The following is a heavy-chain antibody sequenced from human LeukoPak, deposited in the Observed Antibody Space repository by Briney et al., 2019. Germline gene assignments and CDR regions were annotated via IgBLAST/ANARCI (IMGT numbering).Heavy chain of an antibody. CDR1: GFTFDDYA. V-gene: IGHV3-9*01. Sequence: GGSLRLSCAASGFTFDDYAMHWVRQAPGKGLEWVSGISWNSGSIGYADPVKGRFTISRDNAKNSLYLQMNSLRAEDTALYYCAEDSSGWYYFDYWGQGTLVTVSS. D-gene: IGHD6-19*01. J-gene: IGHJ4*02. CDR3: AEDSSGWYYFDY. CDR2: ISWNSGSI.